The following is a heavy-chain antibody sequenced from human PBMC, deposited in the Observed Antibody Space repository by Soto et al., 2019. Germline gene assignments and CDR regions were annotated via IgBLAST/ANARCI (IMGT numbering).Heavy chain of an antibody. CDR1: GGSFSGYY. CDR2: INHSGST. V-gene: IGHV4-34*01. D-gene: IGHD5-18*01. CDR3: ARQVGYSYGYYFDY. J-gene: IGHJ4*02. Sequence: SETLSLTCAVYGGSFSGYYWSWIRQPPGKGLEWIGEINHSGSTNYNPSLKSRVTISVDTTKNQFSLKLSSVTAADTAVYYCARQVGYSYGYYFDYWGQGTLVTVSS.